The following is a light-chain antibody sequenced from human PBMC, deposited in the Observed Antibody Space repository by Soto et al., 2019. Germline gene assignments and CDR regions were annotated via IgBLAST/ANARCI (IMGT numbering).Light chain of an antibody. V-gene: IGLV2-23*01. CDR2: EGT. CDR3: CSYGDVRTSWV. CDR1: SSDVGSDYL. Sequence: QSVLTQPASVSGSPGQSITISCTGTSSDVGSDYLVSWYQQHPGTAPKLIIYEGTKRPSGVSDRFSGSRSGNTASLTISGLQTEDEGDYFCCSYGDVRTSWVFGGGTQLTVL. J-gene: IGLJ3*02.